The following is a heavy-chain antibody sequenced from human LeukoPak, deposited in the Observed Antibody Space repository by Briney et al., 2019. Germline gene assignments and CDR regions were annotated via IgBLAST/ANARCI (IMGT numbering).Heavy chain of an antibody. D-gene: IGHD3-10*01. V-gene: IGHV3-21*01. Sequence: PGESLRLSCAASGFTFSGYSMNWVRQAQGKGLEWVSSISSSSSYIYYADSVKGRFTISRHNARKSLYLQVNSLRAEDTAVYYCARDLIHYYGSGAKTWGQGTLVTVSS. CDR2: ISSSSSYI. J-gene: IGHJ5*02. CDR3: ARDLIHYYGSGAKT. CDR1: GFTFSGYS.